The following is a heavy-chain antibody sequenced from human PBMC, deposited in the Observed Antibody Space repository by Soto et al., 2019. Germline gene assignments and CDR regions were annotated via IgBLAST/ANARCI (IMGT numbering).Heavy chain of an antibody. V-gene: IGHV1-69*02. D-gene: IGHD6-19*01. Sequence: SVKVSCKASGGTFSSYTISWLRQAPGQGLEWMGRIIPILGIANYAQKFQGRVTITADKSTSTAYMELSSLRSEDTAVYYCAGGLAVDGVNDAFDIWGQGTMVTVSS. J-gene: IGHJ3*02. CDR3: AGGLAVDGVNDAFDI. CDR1: GGTFSSYT. CDR2: IIPILGIA.